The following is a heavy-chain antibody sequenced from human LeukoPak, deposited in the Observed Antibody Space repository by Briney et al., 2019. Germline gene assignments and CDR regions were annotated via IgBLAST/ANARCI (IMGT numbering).Heavy chain of an antibody. CDR2: INPNSGGT. Sequence: ASVKVSCKASGYTFTGYYMHWVRQAPGQGLGWVGWINPNSGGTNYAQKFQGRVTMTRATSITTAYMELRRLRSDDTAVYYCARGVTYYGSGKTDYWGQGTLVTVSS. J-gene: IGHJ4*02. CDR3: ARGVTYYGSGKTDY. D-gene: IGHD3-10*01. V-gene: IGHV1-2*02. CDR1: GYTFTGYY.